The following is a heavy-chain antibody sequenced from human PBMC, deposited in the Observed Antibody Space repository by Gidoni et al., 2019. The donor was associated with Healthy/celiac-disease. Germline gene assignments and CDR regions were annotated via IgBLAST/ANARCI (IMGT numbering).Heavy chain of an antibody. CDR2: MKSKTDGGTT. D-gene: IGHD3-9*01. J-gene: IGHJ3*02. V-gene: IGHV3-15*07. CDR1: GFTFGNAW. Sequence: EVQLVESWGGLVKPGGSLRLSWAASGFTFGNAWMNWVRQDPGKGLELVGRMKSKTDGGTTDYAAPVKGRFTISRDDSKNTLYLQMNSLKTEDTAVYYCTTDRPLGDILTGYAFDIWGQGTMVTVSS. CDR3: TTDRPLGDILTGYAFDI.